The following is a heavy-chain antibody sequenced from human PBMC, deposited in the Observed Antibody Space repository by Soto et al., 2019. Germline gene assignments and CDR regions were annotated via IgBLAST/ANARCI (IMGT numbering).Heavy chain of an antibody. CDR1: GYTFTSYC. CDR3: ARIAVDGTTRYYYGMDV. V-gene: IGHV1-18*04. D-gene: IGHD6-19*01. CDR2: ISADNGNT. J-gene: IGHJ6*02. Sequence: ASVKVSCKASGYTFTSYCISWVRQAPGQGLEWMGWISADNGNTNYAQKLQGRVTMTTDTSTSTAYMELRSLRSDDTAVYYCARIAVDGTTRYYYGMDVWGQGTTVTVSS.